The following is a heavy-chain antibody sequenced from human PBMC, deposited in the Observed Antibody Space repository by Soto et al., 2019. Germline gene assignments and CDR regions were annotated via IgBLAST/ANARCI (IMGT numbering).Heavy chain of an antibody. D-gene: IGHD3-10*01. CDR3: ARGPSGDKVDY. CDR2: IYNSVNT. Sequence: QVQLQESGPGLVEPSQTLSLTCTVSGDSISNGIYTWSWIRQPPGKDLEWIGHIYNSVNTYSNPSLKSRVTISADTSKNQFSLKLSSVTAADTAVYYCARGPSGDKVDYWGQGTLVTVSS. J-gene: IGHJ4*02. CDR1: GDSISNGIYT. V-gene: IGHV4-30-4*01.